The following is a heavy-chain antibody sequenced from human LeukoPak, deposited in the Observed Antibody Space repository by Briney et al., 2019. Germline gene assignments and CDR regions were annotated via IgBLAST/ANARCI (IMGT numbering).Heavy chain of an antibody. CDR3: ARVPRGLWSDYSIDY. V-gene: IGHV4-59*01. CDR1: GGSISSYY. Sequence: SETLSLTCSVSGGSISSYYWSWIRQPPGKGLEGLGDIYYSGSTKYNPSLKSRVTISVDTSKNQFPLRLSSVTAADTAVYYCARVPRGLWSDYSIDYWGQGTLVTVSS. CDR2: IYYSGST. D-gene: IGHD5-18*01. J-gene: IGHJ4*02.